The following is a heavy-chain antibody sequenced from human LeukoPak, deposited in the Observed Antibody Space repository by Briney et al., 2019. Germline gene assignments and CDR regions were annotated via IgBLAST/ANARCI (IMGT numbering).Heavy chain of an antibody. CDR1: RLTFSTYG. V-gene: IGHV3-30*18. J-gene: IGHJ6*02. Sequence: GGSLRLSCAASRLTFSTYGMHWVRQAPGKGLEWVAVISPDGSKTDSLESVKGRFTVSRDNSNNTLYLQINSVKAEDTAVYFCAKNPISGPQKHYYYGLDVWGQGTSVTVSS. D-gene: IGHD6-19*01. CDR3: AKNPISGPQKHYYYGLDV. CDR2: ISPDGSKT.